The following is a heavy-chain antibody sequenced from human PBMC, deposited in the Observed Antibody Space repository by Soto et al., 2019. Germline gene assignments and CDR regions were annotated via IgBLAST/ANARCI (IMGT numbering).Heavy chain of an antibody. V-gene: IGHV5-51*01. CDR3: ERHLYGTCYYYGMDV. CDR1: GYSFTSYW. J-gene: IGHJ6*02. Sequence: GASLKISCKGSGYSFTSYWIGWVRQMPGKGLEWMGIIYPGDSDTRYSPPFQGQVTISADKSISTAYLQWSSLKASDTAMYYCERHLYGTCYYYGMDVWGQGTTVTVSS. CDR2: IYPGDSDT. D-gene: IGHD1-1*01.